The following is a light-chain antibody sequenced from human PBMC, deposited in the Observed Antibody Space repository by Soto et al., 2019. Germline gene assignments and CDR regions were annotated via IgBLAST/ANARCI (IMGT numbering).Light chain of an antibody. Sequence: EIVLTQSPGTLSLSPGERATLSCRASQSVSSSSLAWYQQKPGQAPRLLIYGASSRATGIPDRFSGSGSGTDFPLTIRSLEPEDFAVYYCQQYRTFGQGTKVEIK. V-gene: IGKV3-20*01. CDR2: GAS. J-gene: IGKJ1*01. CDR3: QQYRT. CDR1: QSVSSSS.